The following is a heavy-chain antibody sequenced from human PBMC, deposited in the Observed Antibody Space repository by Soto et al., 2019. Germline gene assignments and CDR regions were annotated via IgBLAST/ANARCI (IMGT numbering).Heavy chain of an antibody. CDR2: INPDGGTT. Sequence: QVQLVQSGAEVKKPGASVTVSCKASGYTFTDYFVHWVRQAPVQGPEWMGIINPDGGTTSYAHKFQGRVTMTSDTSTSTLYIQMRSLLSEDTAIYYCSRLIGVEILRDYWGQGTLVTVSS. D-gene: IGHD3-3*01. V-gene: IGHV1-46*01. CDR3: SRLIGVEILRDY. CDR1: GYTFTDYF. J-gene: IGHJ4*02.